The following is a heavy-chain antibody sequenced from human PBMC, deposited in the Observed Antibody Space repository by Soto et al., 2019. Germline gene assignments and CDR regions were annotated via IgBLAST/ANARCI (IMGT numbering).Heavy chain of an antibody. CDR2: ISYRGST. CDR1: GGSLNSDTFY. J-gene: IGHJ4*02. D-gene: IGHD6-19*01. Sequence: QLQLQESGPRLVKPSETLSLTCTVSGGSLNSDTFYWGWVRQPPGKGLEWIATISYRGSTYYTPSLERRVTISADTSQKQFSLTLNSVTAADTAVYYCARHGLSGGSSGLYYFDSWGQGTPVTVPS. V-gene: IGHV4-39*01. CDR3: ARHGLSGGSSGLYYFDS.